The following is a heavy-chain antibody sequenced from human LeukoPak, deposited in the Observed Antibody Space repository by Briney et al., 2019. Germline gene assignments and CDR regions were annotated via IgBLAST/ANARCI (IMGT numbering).Heavy chain of an antibody. CDR1: GFIFSSSV. CDR3: AKGYTYGFDY. J-gene: IGHJ4*02. V-gene: IGHV3-30*02. D-gene: IGHD5-18*01. Sequence: GGSLRLSCVASGFIFSSSVMHWVRQAPGKGLEWVAFIRKDGSATYYADSVKGRFTISRDNPKNTVYLQMSSLGAEDTAVYYCAKGYTYGFDYWGQGTLVTVSS. CDR2: IRKDGSAT.